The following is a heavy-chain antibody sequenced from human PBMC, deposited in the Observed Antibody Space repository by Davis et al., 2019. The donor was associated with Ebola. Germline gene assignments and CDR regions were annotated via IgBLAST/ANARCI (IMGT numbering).Heavy chain of an antibody. Sequence: GESLKISCTASGFSFSDYGMSWVRQAPGKGLEWVSEVSVPGLTHYADPVKGRFTISRDNAENSLFLQMHSLAADGTAVYYCARETSLHIAVTGTYSDSWGQGTLVAVSS. D-gene: IGHD6-19*01. CDR3: ARETSLHIAVTGTYSDS. CDR1: GFSFSDYG. V-gene: IGHV3-69-1*01. CDR2: VSVPGLT. J-gene: IGHJ4*02.